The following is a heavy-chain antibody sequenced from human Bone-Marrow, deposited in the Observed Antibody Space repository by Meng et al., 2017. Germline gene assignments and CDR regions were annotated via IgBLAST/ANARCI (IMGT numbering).Heavy chain of an antibody. J-gene: IGHJ5*02. Sequence: QGQRQESGPGLVKPSQTLSRTCTVSGGSISSGGYYWSWIRQHPGKGLEWIGYTYYSGTTYYNPSLSSLVTISVDTSKNQFSLNLSSVTAADTAVYYCARDIRQGGNIWFDPWGQGTLVTVSS. CDR1: GGSISSGGYY. V-gene: IGHV4-31*01. CDR3: ARDIRQGGNIWFDP. CDR2: TYYSGTT. D-gene: IGHD3-16*01.